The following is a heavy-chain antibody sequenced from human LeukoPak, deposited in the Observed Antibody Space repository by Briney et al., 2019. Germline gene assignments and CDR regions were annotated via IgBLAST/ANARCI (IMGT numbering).Heavy chain of an antibody. CDR3: AKGGSTNSYYGDV. CDR2: IYDSEST. Sequence: SETLSLTCSVSGGSMTNLYWTWIRQPPGKGLEWIGDIYDSESTRYNTSLESRVAISVNTSKNKFSLKLSSVTAADTAVYYCAKGGSTNSYYGDVWGEGTTVTVSA. J-gene: IGHJ6*04. CDR1: GGSMTNLY. D-gene: IGHD2-8*01. V-gene: IGHV4-59*01.